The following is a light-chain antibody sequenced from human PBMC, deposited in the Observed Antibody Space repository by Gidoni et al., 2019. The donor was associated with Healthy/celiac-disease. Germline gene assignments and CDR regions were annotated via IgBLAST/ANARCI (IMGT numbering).Light chain of an antibody. Sequence: DIQMTQSPSTLSASVGDRVTITCRDSQSISSWLAWYQQKPGKAPKLLIYDASSLESGVPSRFSGSGSGTEFTLTISSLQPDDFATYYCQQYNSYSAYTFGQGTKLEIK. CDR1: QSISSW. V-gene: IGKV1-5*01. CDR3: QQYNSYSAYT. J-gene: IGKJ2*01. CDR2: DAS.